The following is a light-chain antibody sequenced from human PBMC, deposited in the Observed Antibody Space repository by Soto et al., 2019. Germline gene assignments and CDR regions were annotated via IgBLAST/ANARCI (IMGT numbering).Light chain of an antibody. CDR3: QQYDNWPWT. J-gene: IGKJ1*01. CDR2: GAS. V-gene: IGKV3-15*01. CDR1: QIVSSN. Sequence: ESLMTWYSTPLFVSPGERATLSWRARQIVSSNVAWYQQKPGHAPRLLIYGASTRATGIPARFSGSGSGTDFTLTISSLQAEDFAVYYCQQYDNWPWTFGQGTKVDIK.